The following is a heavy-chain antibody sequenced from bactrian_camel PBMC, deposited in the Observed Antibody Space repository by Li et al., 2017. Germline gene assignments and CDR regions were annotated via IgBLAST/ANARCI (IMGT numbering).Heavy chain of an antibody. CDR3: AADEMTGFRGRCPRNLAPPLFGF. CDR1: GTYSSLC. D-gene: IGHD1*01. J-gene: IGHJ6*01. Sequence: HVQLVESGGGSVQAGGSLRLACTASGTYSSLCMGWIRQTPGKEREAVALIDPDGNKTRYADSAKGRFTISQDNAKNTVYLQMDNLKPEDTAMYYCAADEMTGFRGRCPRNLAPPLFGFRGQGTQVTVS. CDR2: IDPDGNKT. V-gene: IGHV3S1*01.